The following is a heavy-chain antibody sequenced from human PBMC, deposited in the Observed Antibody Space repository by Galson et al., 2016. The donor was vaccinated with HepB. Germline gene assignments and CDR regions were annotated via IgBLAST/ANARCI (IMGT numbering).Heavy chain of an antibody. J-gene: IGHJ4*02. Sequence: SLRLSCAASGFTFSSYGMHWVRQAPRKGLEWASSISYDGSNKKYADSVKGRFTISRDNSKKTLYLQMNSLRAEDTAVYYCAKDGRIYCSSASCHDHFHYWGQGTLVTVSS. CDR1: GFTFSSYG. CDR3: AKDGRIYCSSASCHDHFHY. V-gene: IGHV3-30*18. D-gene: IGHD2-2*01. CDR2: ISYDGSNK.